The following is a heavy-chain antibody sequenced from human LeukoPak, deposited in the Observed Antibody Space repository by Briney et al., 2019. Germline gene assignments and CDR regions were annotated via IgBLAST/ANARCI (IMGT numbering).Heavy chain of an antibody. CDR3: ATRLAVDAFDI. J-gene: IGHJ3*02. Sequence: GSLRLSCAASGFTFSSYAMSWVRQAPGKGLEWVAAISYDGNSQYYADSVKGRFHIYRDNLKSAQYLQMNSLRGEDTALYHCATRLAVDAFDIWGQGAMVTVSS. D-gene: IGHD3-9*01. CDR1: GFTFSSYA. V-gene: IGHV3-30*04. CDR2: ISYDGNSQ.